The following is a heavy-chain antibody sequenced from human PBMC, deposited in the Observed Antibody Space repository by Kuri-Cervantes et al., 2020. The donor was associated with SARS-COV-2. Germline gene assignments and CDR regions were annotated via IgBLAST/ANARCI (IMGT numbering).Heavy chain of an antibody. CDR2: IYTSGST. Sequence: ESLKISCTVSGGSISSYYWSWIRQPAGKGLEWIGRIYTSGSTNYNPSLKSRVTLSVDTSKNQFSLKLSSVTAADTAVYYCARRNMDVWGKGTTVTVSS. V-gene: IGHV4-4*07. CDR1: GGSISSYY. CDR3: ARRNMDV. J-gene: IGHJ6*03.